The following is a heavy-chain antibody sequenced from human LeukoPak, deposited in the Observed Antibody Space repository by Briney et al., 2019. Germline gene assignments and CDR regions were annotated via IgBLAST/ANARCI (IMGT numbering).Heavy chain of an antibody. CDR3: ARGNIGLLPSPHSWFDP. Sequence: SETLSLTCAVSGGSISSSNWWSCGRQPPEKGRWWIGDTDDSGSTTYNPSLKSRVTISVAKSKNQFSLKLSSVTAADTAVYYCARGNIGLLPSPHSWFDPWGQGTLVTVSS. CDR2: TDDSGST. V-gene: IGHV4-4*02. CDR1: GGSISSSNW. J-gene: IGHJ5*02. D-gene: IGHD3-22*01.